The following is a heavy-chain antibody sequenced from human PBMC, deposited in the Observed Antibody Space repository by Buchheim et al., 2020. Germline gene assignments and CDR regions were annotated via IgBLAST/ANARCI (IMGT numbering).Heavy chain of an antibody. CDR1: GFTFRSYW. D-gene: IGHD6-19*01. CDR3: ARDRGWLQFDY. J-gene: IGHJ4*02. V-gene: IGHV3-7*01. Sequence: EVQLVESGGGLVQPGGSLRLSCAASGFTFRSYWISWVRQAPGKGLEWVANIKEDGSEKYYVDSVKGRFTISRDNAKSSLYLQMNSLRAEDTAVYYCARDRGWLQFDYWGQGTL. CDR2: IKEDGSEK.